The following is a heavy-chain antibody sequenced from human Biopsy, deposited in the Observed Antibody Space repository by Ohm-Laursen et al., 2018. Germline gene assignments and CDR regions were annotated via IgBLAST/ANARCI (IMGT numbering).Heavy chain of an antibody. Sequence: SETLSLTCAVYGESFNGYYWSWIRQTQGKGLEWIGEINHSGRTNYDPSHKSRVTISVDTSKNQFSLMERSVTAADTAVYYCVRGVDYYDPYHYYALDVWGQGTTVTVSS. J-gene: IGHJ6*02. CDR2: INHSGRT. V-gene: IGHV4-34*01. CDR1: GESFNGYY. CDR3: VRGVDYYDPYHYYALDV. D-gene: IGHD3-22*01.